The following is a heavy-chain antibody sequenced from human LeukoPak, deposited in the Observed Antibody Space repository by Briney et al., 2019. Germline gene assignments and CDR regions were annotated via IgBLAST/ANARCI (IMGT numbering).Heavy chain of an antibody. CDR2: INPSGGST. D-gene: IGHD6-13*01. V-gene: IGHV1-46*01. Sequence: ASVKVSCTASGYTFTSYYMHWVRQAPGQGLEWMGIINPSGGSTSYAQKFQGRVTMTRDTSTSTVYMELSSLRSEDTAVYYCARVVGIAAAGYWGQGTLVTVSS. CDR1: GYTFTSYY. J-gene: IGHJ4*02. CDR3: ARVVGIAAAGY.